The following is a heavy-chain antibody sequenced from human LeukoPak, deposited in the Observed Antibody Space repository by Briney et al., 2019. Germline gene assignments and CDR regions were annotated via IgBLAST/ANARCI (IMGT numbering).Heavy chain of an antibody. Sequence: SQTLSLTCTVSGGSISSGDYYWSWIRQPPGKGLEWIGYIYYSGSTYYNPSLKSRVTISVDTSKSQFSLKLSSVTAADTAVYYCATNQGYSGYGSYWYFDLWGRGTLVTVSS. D-gene: IGHD5-12*01. CDR3: ATNQGYSGYGSYWYFDL. V-gene: IGHV4-30-4*01. J-gene: IGHJ2*01. CDR1: GGSISSGDYY. CDR2: IYYSGST.